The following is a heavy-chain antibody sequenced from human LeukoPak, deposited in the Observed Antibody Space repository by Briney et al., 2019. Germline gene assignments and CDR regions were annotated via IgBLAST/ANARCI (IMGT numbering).Heavy chain of an antibody. J-gene: IGHJ4*02. Sequence: GGSLRLSCAASGFTFSSYGMHWVRQAPNKGLEWVAFIRYDGSNKDYVDSVKGRFTISRDNSKNTLYLQMSSLRAEDTAVFYCAKGWSPDYWGQGTLVTVSS. V-gene: IGHV3-30*02. CDR2: IRYDGSNK. CDR3: AKGWSPDY. D-gene: IGHD3-3*01. CDR1: GFTFSSYG.